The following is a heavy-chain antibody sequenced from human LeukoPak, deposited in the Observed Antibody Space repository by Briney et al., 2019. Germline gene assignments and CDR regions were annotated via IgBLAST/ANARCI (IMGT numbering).Heavy chain of an antibody. CDR2: TRNKAKSYTT. V-gene: IGHV3-72*01. CDR3: AKLERITMIVVVTN. CDR1: GFTFNDHY. Sequence: PGGSLRLSCATSGFTFNDHYVDWVRQAPGKGLEWVGRTRNKAKSYTTDYSASVKGRFILSRDDSKNSVFLQMNSLRTEDTAVYYCAKLERITMIVVVTNWGQGTLVTVSS. D-gene: IGHD3-22*01. J-gene: IGHJ4*02.